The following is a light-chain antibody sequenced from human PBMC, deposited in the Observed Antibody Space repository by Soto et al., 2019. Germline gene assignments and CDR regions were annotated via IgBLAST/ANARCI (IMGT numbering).Light chain of an antibody. V-gene: IGKV3-20*01. CDR1: QAVSNAY. Sequence: EIVLTQSPGTLSSSPGERATLSCRASQAVSNAYLAWYQHKPGQVPRLLIHGASNRATGIPERFSGVGSGTDCTLAITRLEPEDFAVYYCQQFGSSPYTFGQGTKLEIK. J-gene: IGKJ2*01. CDR2: GAS. CDR3: QQFGSSPYT.